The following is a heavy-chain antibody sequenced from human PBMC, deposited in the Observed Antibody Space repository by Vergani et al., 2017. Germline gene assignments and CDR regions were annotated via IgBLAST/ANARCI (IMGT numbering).Heavy chain of an antibody. D-gene: IGHD3-3*01. J-gene: IGHJ5*02. Sequence: EVQLLESGGGLVQRGGSLRLSCAASGFIFSSYSMSWVRQAPGKGLEWVSGISGGDGSTYYADSVKGRFTISRDNSKNSLYLQMKSLRAEDTAVYYCAERLLLGWVYGGAGFDPWGQGTLVTVSS. CDR1: GFIFSSYS. V-gene: IGHV3-23*01. CDR2: ISGGDGST. CDR3: AERLLLGWVYGGAGFDP.